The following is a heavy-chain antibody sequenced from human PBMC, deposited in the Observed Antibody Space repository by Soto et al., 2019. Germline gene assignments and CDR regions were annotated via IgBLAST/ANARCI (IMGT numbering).Heavy chain of an antibody. V-gene: IGHV4-59*01. D-gene: IGHD3-22*01. CDR1: AGSITTSY. CDR3: ASSGIVGREVNTWFDP. Sequence: SETLSLTFTVSAGSITTSYWSWIRQPLGKALEWIGYISYRGSTNYNPSLKSRLTISIDTSKSQISLKLTSMTTADTAVYYCASSGIVGREVNTWFDPWGQGTLVTVS. CDR2: ISYRGST. J-gene: IGHJ5*02.